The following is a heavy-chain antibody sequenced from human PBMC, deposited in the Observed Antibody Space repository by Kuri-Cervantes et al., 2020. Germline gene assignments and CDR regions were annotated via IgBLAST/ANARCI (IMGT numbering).Heavy chain of an antibody. CDR3: AHSRYFELGRYYYYGMDV. Sequence: SGPTLVHPTQTLTLTCTFSGFPLSTSGVGVGWIRQPPGTALEWLALIYWDDDKRYSPSLKSRLTITKDTYKRQVVLTMTNMDPVDTATYYCAHSRYFELGRYYYYGMDVWGQGTTVTVSS. J-gene: IGHJ6*02. D-gene: IGHD3-9*01. CDR2: IYWDDDK. CDR1: GFPLSTSGVG. V-gene: IGHV2-5*02.